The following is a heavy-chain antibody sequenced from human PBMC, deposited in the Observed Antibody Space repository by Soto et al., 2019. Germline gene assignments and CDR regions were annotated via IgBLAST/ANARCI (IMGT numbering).Heavy chain of an antibody. CDR1: GGSLSRYY. Sequence: SETLSLTCTVSGGSLSRYYWSWIRQPPGKGLEWIGYIYYSGSTNYNPSLKSRVTISVDTSKNQFSLKLSSVTAADTAVYYCAKDQGSSWYEIDYWGQGTLVTVSS. D-gene: IGHD6-13*01. J-gene: IGHJ4*02. CDR2: IYYSGST. CDR3: AKDQGSSWYEIDY. V-gene: IGHV4-59*12.